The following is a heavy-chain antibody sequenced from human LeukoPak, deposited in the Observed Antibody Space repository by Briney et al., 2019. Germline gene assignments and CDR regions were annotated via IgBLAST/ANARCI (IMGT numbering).Heavy chain of an antibody. J-gene: IGHJ6*03. CDR3: AKDATAVVGTVYMDV. Sequence: GGSLRLSCAASGFTFSSYAMSWVRQAPGKGLEWVSAISGSGFSTYYADSVKGRFTISRDNSKNTLYLQMDSLRAEDTAVYYCAKDATAVVGTVYMDVWGKGTTVTISS. V-gene: IGHV3-23*01. D-gene: IGHD6-13*01. CDR2: ISGSGFST. CDR1: GFTFSSYA.